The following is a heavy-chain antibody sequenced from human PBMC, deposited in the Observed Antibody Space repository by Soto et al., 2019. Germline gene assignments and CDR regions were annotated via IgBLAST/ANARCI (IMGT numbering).Heavy chain of an antibody. Sequence: QPGGSLRLSCAVSGFTFSNYAMSWVRQAPGKGLEWVSGISGSGGNTFYADSVKGRFTISRDNSKDTLYLQVNSLRVEDTAVYYCAKDGSVVLAARFDDWGQGTLVTVSS. D-gene: IGHD2-15*01. J-gene: IGHJ4*02. CDR2: ISGSGGNT. CDR3: AKDGSVVLAARFDD. CDR1: GFTFSNYA. V-gene: IGHV3-23*01.